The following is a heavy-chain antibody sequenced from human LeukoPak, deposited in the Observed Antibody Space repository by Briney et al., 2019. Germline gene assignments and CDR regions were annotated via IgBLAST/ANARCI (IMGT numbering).Heavy chain of an antibody. CDR3: ARDRGTNWNDRPTFDY. J-gene: IGHJ4*02. D-gene: IGHD1-20*01. CDR2: INPNSGGT. Sequence: ASVKVSCKASGYTFTGYYMHWVRQAPGQGLEWMGWINPNSGGTNYAQKFQGRVTMTRDTSISTAYMELSSLRSEDTAVYYCARDRGTNWNDRPTFDYWGQGTLVTVSS. V-gene: IGHV1-2*02. CDR1: GYTFTGYY.